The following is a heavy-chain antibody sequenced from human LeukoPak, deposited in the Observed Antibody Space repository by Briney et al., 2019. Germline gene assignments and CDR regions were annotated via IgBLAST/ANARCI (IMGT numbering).Heavy chain of an antibody. CDR1: GFTFSSFW. J-gene: IGHJ4*02. D-gene: IGHD3-10*01. CDR2: IKQDGSEI. CDR3: VKGGWDY. Sequence: PGGSLRLSCAASGFTFSSFWMSWVRQAPGKGLEWVANIKQDGSEIYYVDSVKGRFTISRDNAKNSLYLQMKSLRAEDTAVYYCVKGGWDYWGQGTLVTVSS. V-gene: IGHV3-7*01.